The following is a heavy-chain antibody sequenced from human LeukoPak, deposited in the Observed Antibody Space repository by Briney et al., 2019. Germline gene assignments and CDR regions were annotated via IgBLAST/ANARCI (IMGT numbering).Heavy chain of an antibody. CDR2: IYYSGST. J-gene: IGHJ4*02. CDR3: ARGGRFAAAANFDY. V-gene: IGHV4-39*07. D-gene: IGHD6-13*01. Sequence: SETLSLTCTVSGGSISSYYWGWIRQPPGKGLEWIGSIYYSGSTYYNPSLKSRVTISVDTSKNQFSLKLSSVTAADTAVYYCARGGRFAAAANFDYWGQGTLVTVSS. CDR1: GGSISSYY.